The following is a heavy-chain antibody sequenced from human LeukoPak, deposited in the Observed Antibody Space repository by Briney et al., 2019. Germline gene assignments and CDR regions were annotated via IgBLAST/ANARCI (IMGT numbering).Heavy chain of an antibody. CDR2: IKQDGSEK. CDR3: ARVPGYYYDSSGSLFDY. D-gene: IGHD3-22*01. Sequence: GGSLRLSCATSGFTFSSYWMGWVRQAPGKGLEWAANIKQDGSEKYYVDSVKGRFTISRDNAKNSLYLQMNSLRAEDTAVYYCARVPGYYYDSSGSLFDYWGQGTLVTVSS. V-gene: IGHV3-7*03. J-gene: IGHJ4*02. CDR1: GFTFSSYW.